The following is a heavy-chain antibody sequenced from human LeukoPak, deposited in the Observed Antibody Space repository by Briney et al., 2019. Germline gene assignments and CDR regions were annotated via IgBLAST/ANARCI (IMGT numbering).Heavy chain of an antibody. J-gene: IGHJ4*02. V-gene: IGHV3-23*01. D-gene: IGHD7-27*01. CDR3: AKGDFNWGPGGGYFDY. CDR1: GFTFTTYT. CDR2: ISGRGGST. Sequence: PGGSLRLSCAASGFTFTTYTMTWVRQAPGKGLEWVSGISGRGGSTYYADSVKGRFTISRDNSRNTLYLQMNSLRAEDTAVYYCAKGDFNWGPGGGYFDYWGQGTLVTVSS.